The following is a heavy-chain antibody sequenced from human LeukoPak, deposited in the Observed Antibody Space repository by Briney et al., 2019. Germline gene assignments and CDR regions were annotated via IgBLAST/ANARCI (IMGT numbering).Heavy chain of an antibody. D-gene: IGHD3-22*01. CDR3: ATESPDSSGYRLIFDY. V-gene: IGHV1-24*01. Sequence: ASVKVSCKVSGYTLTELSMHWVRQAPGKGLEWMGGFDPEDGETIYAQKFQGRVTMTEDTSTDTAYMELSSLRSEDTAVYYCATESPDSSGYRLIFDYWGQGTLVTVSS. CDR2: FDPEDGET. CDR1: GYTLTELS. J-gene: IGHJ4*02.